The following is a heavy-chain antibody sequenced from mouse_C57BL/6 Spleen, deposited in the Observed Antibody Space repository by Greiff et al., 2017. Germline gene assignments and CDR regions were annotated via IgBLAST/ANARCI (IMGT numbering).Heavy chain of an antibody. D-gene: IGHD1-1*01. J-gene: IGHJ2*01. V-gene: IGHV2-2*01. CDR3: ARYYYGSLDY. CDR2: LWSGGST. Sequence: VQVVESGPGLVQPSQSLSLTCTVSGFSLTSYGVHWVRQSPGKGLAWLGVLWSGGSTDYNAAFISRLSISKDNSKSQVFFKMNSLQADDTAIYYCARYYYGSLDYWGQGTTLTVSA. CDR1: GFSLTSYG.